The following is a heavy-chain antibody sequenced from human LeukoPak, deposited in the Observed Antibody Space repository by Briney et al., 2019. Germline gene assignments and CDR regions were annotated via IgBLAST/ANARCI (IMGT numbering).Heavy chain of an antibody. CDR1: GGSISSYY. CDR3: ARHIPCGGDCYSAFQH. CDR2: IYYSGST. D-gene: IGHD2-21*02. Sequence: SETLSLTCTVSGGSISSYYWSWIRQPPGKGLEWIGYIYYSGSTNYNPSLKSRVTISVDTSKKQFSLKLSSVTAADTAVYYCARHIPCGGDCYSAFQHWGQGTLVTVSS. V-gene: IGHV4-59*08. J-gene: IGHJ1*01.